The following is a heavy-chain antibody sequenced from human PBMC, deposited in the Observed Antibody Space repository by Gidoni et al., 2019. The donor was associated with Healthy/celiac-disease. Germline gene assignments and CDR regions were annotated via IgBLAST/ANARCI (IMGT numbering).Heavy chain of an antibody. CDR2: ISAYNGNT. Sequence: QFQLVRSGAGLKNPGPPVQFPCRASVSTFTTYGIRWVRPAPGQGLEWMGWISAYNGNTNYAQKLQGRVTMTTDTSTSTAYMELRSLRSDDTAVYYCARDRGRIAVAGKGLDYWGQGTLVTVSS. CDR1: VSTFTTYG. CDR3: ARDRGRIAVAGKGLDY. V-gene: IGHV1-18*01. D-gene: IGHD6-19*01. J-gene: IGHJ4*02.